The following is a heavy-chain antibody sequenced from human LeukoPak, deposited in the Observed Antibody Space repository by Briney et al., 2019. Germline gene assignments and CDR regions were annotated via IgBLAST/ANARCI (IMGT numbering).Heavy chain of an antibody. D-gene: IGHD1-26*01. V-gene: IGHV4-38-2*02. CDR1: GGSINNYY. CDR3: ARGKSRGSHIDY. Sequence: SETLSLTCTVSGGSINNYYWGWIRQPPGKGLEWIGSFYDSGNTYYNPSLKSRVTISVDTSKNQFSLKVRSVTAADTAVYFCARGKSRGSHIDYWGQGTLVTVSS. CDR2: FYDSGNT. J-gene: IGHJ4*02.